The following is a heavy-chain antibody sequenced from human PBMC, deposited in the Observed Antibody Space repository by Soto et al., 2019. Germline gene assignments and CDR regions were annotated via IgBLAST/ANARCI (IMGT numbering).Heavy chain of an antibody. CDR3: ARPPLWFGEPHYWYFDL. Sequence: QVQLVQSGAEVKKPGASLKVSCKASGYTFTSYGISWVRQAPGPGLEWMGWITASKGKTNYAQKLQGSVTMTTDTSTSTAYMELRSLRPDDTAVYYCARPPLWFGEPHYWYFDLWGRGTLVTVSA. CDR2: ITASKGKT. D-gene: IGHD3-10*01. J-gene: IGHJ2*01. V-gene: IGHV1-18*04. CDR1: GYTFTSYG.